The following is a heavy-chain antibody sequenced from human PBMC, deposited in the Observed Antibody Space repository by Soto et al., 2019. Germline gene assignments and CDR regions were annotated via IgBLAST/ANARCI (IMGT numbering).Heavy chain of an antibody. CDR3: ARADSSGWYGGY. CDR2: IIPIFGTA. V-gene: IGHV1-69*01. D-gene: IGHD6-19*01. CDR1: GGTFSSYA. J-gene: IGHJ4*02. Sequence: QVQLVQSGAEVQKPGSSVTVSCKASGGTFSSYAISWLRQSPGQGLEWMRGIIPIFGTANYAQKFQGRVTITADEYTSTAYMELSSLRSEDTAVYYCARADSSGWYGGYWCQGTLVTVSS.